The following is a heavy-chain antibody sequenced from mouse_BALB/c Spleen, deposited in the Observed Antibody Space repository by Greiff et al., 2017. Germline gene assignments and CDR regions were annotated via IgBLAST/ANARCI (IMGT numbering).Heavy chain of an antibody. CDR1: GYAFSSYW. CDR2: IYPGDGDT. Sequence: VQLQQSGAELVRPGSSVKISCKASGYAFSSYWMNWVKQRPGQGLEWIGQIYPGDGDTNYNGKFKGKATLTADNSSSTAYMQLSSLTSEDSAVYVGARREIYYGYDGYFDYWGQGTTLTVSS. CDR3: ARREIYYGYDGYFDY. D-gene: IGHD2-2*01. V-gene: IGHV1-80*01. J-gene: IGHJ2*01.